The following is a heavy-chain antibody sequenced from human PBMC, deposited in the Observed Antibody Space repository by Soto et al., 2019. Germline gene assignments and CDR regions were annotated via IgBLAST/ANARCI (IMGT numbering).Heavy chain of an antibody. J-gene: IGHJ5*02. CDR3: ARGPYDRSRYNWFDP. CDR2: IYHSGST. D-gene: IGHD3-22*01. Sequence: QLQLQESGSGLVKPSQTLSLTCAVSGGSISSGGYSWSWIRQPPGKGLEWIGYIYHSGSTYYNPSRTSRVTISVDRSKNQFSLKLSSVTAADTAVYYCARGPYDRSRYNWFDPWGQGTLVTVSS. V-gene: IGHV4-30-2*01. CDR1: GGSISSGGYS.